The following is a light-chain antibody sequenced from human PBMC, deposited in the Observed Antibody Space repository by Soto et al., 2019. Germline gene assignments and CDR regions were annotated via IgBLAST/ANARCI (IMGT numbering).Light chain of an antibody. J-gene: IGLJ2*01. CDR3: SSYRSSIILV. CDR1: SSDVGGYDF. Sequence: QSALTQPASVSGSPGQSITISCTGTSSDVGGYDFVSWYQQYPGKAPKLMIYAVNNRPSGVSNRFSGSKSGNTASLTISGLQAEDEADYYCSSYRSSIILVFGGGTKLTVL. V-gene: IGLV2-14*01. CDR2: AVN.